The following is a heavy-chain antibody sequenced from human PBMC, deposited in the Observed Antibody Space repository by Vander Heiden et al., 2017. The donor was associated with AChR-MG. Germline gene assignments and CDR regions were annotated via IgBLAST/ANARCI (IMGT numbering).Heavy chain of an antibody. V-gene: IGHV3-30*02. CDR3: AKAGELLFDY. Sequence: QVQLVESGGGVVQPGGSLRLSCAASGFTFSSYGMHWVRQAPGKGLEWVAFIRYDGSNKYYADSVKGRFTISRDNSKNTLYLQMNSLRAEDTAVYYCAKAGELLFDYWGQGTLVTVSS. D-gene: IGHD3-10*01. CDR1: GFTFSSYG. J-gene: IGHJ4*02. CDR2: IRYDGSNK.